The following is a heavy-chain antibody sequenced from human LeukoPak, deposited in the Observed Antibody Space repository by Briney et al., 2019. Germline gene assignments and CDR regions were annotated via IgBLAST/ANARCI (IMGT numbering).Heavy chain of an antibody. Sequence: SETLSLTCSVYGGSISSYYWSWIRQPAGKGREWIGRIYTTGNTDYNPSLKSRVTMSVDTSKNQFSLNLSSVTAADTAVYYCARDARGWSGFDYWGQGTLVTVSS. D-gene: IGHD3-3*01. V-gene: IGHV4-4*07. J-gene: IGHJ4*02. CDR1: GGSISSYY. CDR2: IYTTGNT. CDR3: ARDARGWSGFDY.